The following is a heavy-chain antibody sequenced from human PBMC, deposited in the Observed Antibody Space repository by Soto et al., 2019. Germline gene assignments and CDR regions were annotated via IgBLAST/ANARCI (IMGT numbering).Heavy chain of an antibody. CDR3: ALDYYDSSDYTTNWFDP. Sequence: PSETLSLTCTVSGGSISNSRYYWAWIRQPPGKGLEWIGSIYHTGNTYYNPSLRSRVTISVDTSKNQFSLNLTSVTAADTAVYYFALDYYDSSDYTTNWFDPWGQGTLVTVSS. CDR1: GGSISNSRYY. V-gene: IGHV4-39*01. D-gene: IGHD3-22*01. J-gene: IGHJ5*02. CDR2: IYHTGNT.